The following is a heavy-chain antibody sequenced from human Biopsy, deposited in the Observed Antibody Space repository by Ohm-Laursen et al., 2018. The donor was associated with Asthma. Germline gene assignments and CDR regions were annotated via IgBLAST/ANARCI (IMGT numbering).Heavy chain of an antibody. CDR1: GFTVSGYH. Sequence: SLRLSCAAIGFTVSGYHMSWIRQTPGRGLEWISYIGSRITDAIYYADSVKGRFTISRDNAKNSVFLQMNSLRAEDTGVYYCAREVKMAYWGRGTLVTVSS. CDR3: AREVKMAY. V-gene: IGHV3-11*01. D-gene: IGHD2-8*01. J-gene: IGHJ4*02. CDR2: IGSRITDAI.